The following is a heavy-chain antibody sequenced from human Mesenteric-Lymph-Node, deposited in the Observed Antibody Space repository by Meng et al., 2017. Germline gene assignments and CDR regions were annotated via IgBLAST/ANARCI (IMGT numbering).Heavy chain of an antibody. CDR1: GGSVSSGGYY. J-gene: IGHJ4*02. Sequence: QVELEASGPGLVKHSQPLSLTCTVSGGSVSSGGYYWTWIRQHPGKGLEWFGHIYYSGSTFYNPSLKRRVIISIDTSKNQFSLNLRSVTAADTAVYYCARVSSGWDYFDYWGQGTLVTVSS. CDR2: IYYSGST. V-gene: IGHV4-31*03. CDR3: ARVSSGWDYFDY. D-gene: IGHD6-19*01.